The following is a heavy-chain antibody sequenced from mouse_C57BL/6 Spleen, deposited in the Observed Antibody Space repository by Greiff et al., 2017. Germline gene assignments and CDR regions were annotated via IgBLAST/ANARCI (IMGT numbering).Heavy chain of an antibody. Sequence: VQLQQSGPELVKPGASVKISCKASGYSFTGYYMNWVKQSPEKSLEWIGEINPSTGGTPYNQKFKAKATLTVDKSSSTAYMQLKSRTSDDSAVYYCARGGGSSLWFAYWGQGTLVTVSA. CDR3: ARGGGSSLWFAY. CDR1: GYSFTGYY. D-gene: IGHD1-1*01. J-gene: IGHJ3*01. V-gene: IGHV1-42*01. CDR2: INPSTGGT.